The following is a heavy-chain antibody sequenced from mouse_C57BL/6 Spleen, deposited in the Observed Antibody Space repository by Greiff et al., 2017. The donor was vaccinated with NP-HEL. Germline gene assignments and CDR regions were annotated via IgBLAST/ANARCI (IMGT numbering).Heavy chain of an antibody. CDR2: LSDGGSYT. CDR3: ARDRYYGSSYYFDD. D-gene: IGHD1-1*01. V-gene: IGHV5-4*01. CDR1: GFTFSSYA. Sequence: EVKVEESGGGLVKPGGSLKLSCAASGFTFSSYAMSWVRQTPEKRLEWVATLSDGGSYTYYPANVKGRFTISRDNAKNNLYLQMSHLKSEDTAMYYCARDRYYGSSYYFDDWGQGTTLTVSS. J-gene: IGHJ2*01.